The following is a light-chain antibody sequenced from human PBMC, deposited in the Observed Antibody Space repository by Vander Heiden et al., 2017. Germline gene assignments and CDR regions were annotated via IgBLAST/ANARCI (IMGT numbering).Light chain of an antibody. CDR3: QHHSIKT. CDR1: QSVLSSSNNKNY. J-gene: IGKJ1*01. Sequence: DIVLTQSPDSLAVPLGERATINCKSSQSVLSSSNNKNYLDWFQQKPGQPPKLLIYWASTRESGVPDRFSGSGSGTDFTLTISSLQAEDVAVYYHQHHSIKTFGQGTKVEIK. V-gene: IGKV4-1*01. CDR2: WAS.